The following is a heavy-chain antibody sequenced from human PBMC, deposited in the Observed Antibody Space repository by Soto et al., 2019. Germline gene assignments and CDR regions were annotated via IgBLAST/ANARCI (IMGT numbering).Heavy chain of an antibody. CDR1: GGTFNSYT. D-gene: IGHD6-13*01. CDR2: IVPIFDIA. Sequence: QVQLVQSGAEVKKPGSSVKVSCKASGGTFNSYTISWVRQAPGQGLEWMGRIVPIFDIAKYAQKFQGRVTITADKSTSTAYMELSSLRSEDTAVYYCARGAFRGQQQLVRDSFDIWGQGTMVTVSS. J-gene: IGHJ3*02. CDR3: ARGAFRGQQQLVRDSFDI. V-gene: IGHV1-69*02.